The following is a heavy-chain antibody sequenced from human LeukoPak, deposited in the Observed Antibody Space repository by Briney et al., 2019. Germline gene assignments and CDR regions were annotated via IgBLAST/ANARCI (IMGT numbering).Heavy chain of an antibody. J-gene: IGHJ4*02. CDR2: ISYDGSKK. CDR1: GFTFGTYA. Sequence: PGRSLKLSCAASGFTFGTYAMHWVCQAPGKGLEWVAVISYDGSKKNYADSLKGRFTISRDNSKNTLYLQMNSLRAEDTAVYYCARGPYTGTLGYFDYWGQGTLVTVSS. V-gene: IGHV3-30-3*01. CDR3: ARGPYTGTLGYFDY. D-gene: IGHD1-26*01.